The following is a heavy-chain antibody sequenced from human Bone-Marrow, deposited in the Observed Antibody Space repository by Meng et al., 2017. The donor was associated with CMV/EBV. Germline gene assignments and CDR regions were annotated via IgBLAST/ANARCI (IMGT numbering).Heavy chain of an antibody. CDR3: ARVSSSSEVSFDY. CDR2: ISSSGSTI. D-gene: IGHD6-6*01. V-gene: IGHV3-11*01. CDR1: GFTLSDYY. J-gene: IGHJ4*02. Sequence: EASGFTLSDYYMSSIRPAPGKGLEWVSYISSSGSTIYYADSVKGRFTISRDNAKNSLYLQMNSLRAEDTAVYYCARVSSSSEVSFDYWGQGTLVTVSS.